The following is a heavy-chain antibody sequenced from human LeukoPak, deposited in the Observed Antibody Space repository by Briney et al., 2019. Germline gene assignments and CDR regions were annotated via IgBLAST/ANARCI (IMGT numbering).Heavy chain of an antibody. CDR3: ARYFQPGTPNWFDP. J-gene: IGHJ5*02. CDR1: GFTVSSDY. V-gene: IGHV3-66*01. Sequence: GGSLRLSCAASGFTVSSDYMSWVRQAPGKGLEWVSVMYSGGSTYYAGSVKGRFTISRDKSKNTLYLQMNSLRGEDTAVYYCARYFQPGTPNWFDPWGQGTLVTVSS. D-gene: IGHD2-15*01. CDR2: MYSGGST.